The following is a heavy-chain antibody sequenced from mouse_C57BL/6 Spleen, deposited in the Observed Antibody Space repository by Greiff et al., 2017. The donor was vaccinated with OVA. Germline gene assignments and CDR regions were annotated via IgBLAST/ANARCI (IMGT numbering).Heavy chain of an antibody. Sequence: VKLVESGPELVKPGASVKISCKASGYAFSSSWINWVKQRPGKGLEWIGRIYPGDGDTNYNGKFKGKATLTADKSSSTAYMQLSSLTSEDSAVYFCARGVIYDGYYVYWYFDVWGTGTTVTVSS. V-gene: IGHV1-82*01. J-gene: IGHJ1*03. CDR2: IYPGDGDT. CDR3: ARGVIYDGYYVYWYFDV. CDR1: GYAFSSSW. D-gene: IGHD2-3*01.